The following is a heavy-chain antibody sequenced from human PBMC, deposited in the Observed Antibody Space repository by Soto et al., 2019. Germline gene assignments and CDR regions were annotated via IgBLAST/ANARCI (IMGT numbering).Heavy chain of an antibody. D-gene: IGHD5-18*01. V-gene: IGHV3-30-3*01. Sequence: GGSLRLSCAASGFTFSSYAMHWVRRAPGKGLEWVAVISYDGSNKYYADSVKGRFTISRDNSKNTLYLQMNSLRAEDTAVYYCAREPWIQLWYGLSPRGFDYWGQGTLVTVSS. J-gene: IGHJ4*02. CDR3: AREPWIQLWYGLSPRGFDY. CDR2: ISYDGSNK. CDR1: GFTFSSYA.